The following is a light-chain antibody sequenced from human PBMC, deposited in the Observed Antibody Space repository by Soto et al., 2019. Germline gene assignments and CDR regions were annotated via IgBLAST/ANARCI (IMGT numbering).Light chain of an antibody. CDR2: EVS. V-gene: IGLV2-14*01. J-gene: IGLJ3*02. CDR1: SSDVGGYNY. CDR3: SSYTSSSTSWV. Sequence: QSALTQPASVSGSPGQSITIFCTGTSSDVGGYNYVSWYQQHPGKAPKLMIYEVSNRPSGVSNRFSGSKSGNTASLTISGLQAEDEADYYCSSYTSSSTSWVFGGGTKLTVL.